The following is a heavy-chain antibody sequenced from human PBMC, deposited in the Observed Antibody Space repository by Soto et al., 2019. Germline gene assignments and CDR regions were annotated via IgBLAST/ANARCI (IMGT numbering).Heavy chain of an antibody. J-gene: IGHJ6*02. CDR1: GGTFSSYA. Sequence: EASVKVSCKASGGTFSSYAISWVRQAPGQGLEWMGGIIPIFGTANYAQKFQGRVTITADESTSTAYMELSSLRSEDTAVYYCATRDGYYYDSSGKYYYYYGMDVWGQGTTVTVSS. CDR3: ATRDGYYYDSSGKYYYYYGMDV. V-gene: IGHV1-69*13. D-gene: IGHD3-22*01. CDR2: IIPIFGTA.